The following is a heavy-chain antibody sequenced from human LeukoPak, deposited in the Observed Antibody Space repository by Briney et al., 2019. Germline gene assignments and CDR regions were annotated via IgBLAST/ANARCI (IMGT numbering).Heavy chain of an antibody. Sequence: SETLSLTCTVSGGSISTYYWSWMRQPPGKGLEWIGYIYYSGNTNYNPSLKSRVTISVDTSKNQFSLKLSSVTAADTAVYYCARDRSLGEQLEFDYWGQGTLVTISS. V-gene: IGHV4-59*01. J-gene: IGHJ4*02. CDR1: GGSISTYY. CDR2: IYYSGNT. CDR3: ARDRSLGEQLEFDY. D-gene: IGHD6-13*01.